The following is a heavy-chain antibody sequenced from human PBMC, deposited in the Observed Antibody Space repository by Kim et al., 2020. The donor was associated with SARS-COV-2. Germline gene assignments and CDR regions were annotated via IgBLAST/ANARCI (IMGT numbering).Heavy chain of an antibody. CDR3: ARRNYMITFGGVIAKGWFDT. CDR1: GYTFTSYG. CDR2: ISAYNGNT. J-gene: IGHJ5*02. D-gene: IGHD3-16*02. Sequence: ASVKVSCKASGYTFTSYGISWVRQAPGQGLEWMGWISAYNGNTNYAQKLQGRVTMTTDTSTSTAYMELRSLRSDDTAVYYCARRNYMITFGGVIAKGWFDTWGRGTLVTVSS. V-gene: IGHV1-18*01.